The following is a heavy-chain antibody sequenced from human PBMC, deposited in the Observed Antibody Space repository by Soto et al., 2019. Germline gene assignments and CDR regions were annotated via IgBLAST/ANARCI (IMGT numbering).Heavy chain of an antibody. CDR2: SIPIFGTA. Sequence: SVKVSCKASGGTFSNSVVSWVRQAPGQGLEWMGGSIPIFGTANYAQKFQGRVTIIADESTRTAYMELTSLRSEDTAVYYCARAPILVVANPYENYFGTWGQGTLVTVSS. CDR1: GGTFSNSV. V-gene: IGHV1-69*13. J-gene: IGHJ1*01. D-gene: IGHD3-9*01. CDR3: ARAPILVVANPYENYFGT.